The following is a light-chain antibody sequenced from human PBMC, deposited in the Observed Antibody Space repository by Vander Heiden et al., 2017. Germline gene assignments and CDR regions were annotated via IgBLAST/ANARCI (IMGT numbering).Light chain of an antibody. Sequence: MVSTQSPATPSLSPGERATLSCRASPSVTSYFAWYQQNPGQAPRLLIYDASNRATGIPARFSGSGSGTDFTLTISSLEPEDFAVYYCQQRSNWPPGFTFGPGTKVDIK. CDR1: PSVTSY. V-gene: IGKV3-11*01. CDR2: DAS. J-gene: IGKJ3*01. CDR3: QQRSNWPPGFT.